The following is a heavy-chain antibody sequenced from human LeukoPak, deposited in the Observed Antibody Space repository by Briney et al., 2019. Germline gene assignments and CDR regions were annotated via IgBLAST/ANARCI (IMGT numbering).Heavy chain of an antibody. CDR1: GDSLRTTTYY. J-gene: IGHJ5*02. Sequence: SETLSLTCTVSGDSLRTTTYYWNWIRQPPGKGLEWIGGLYHSGTIYYNPSLRSRVTISADKSKNHFSLKLTSVTAADTAVYYCARDRELAALDPWGQGTLVIVSS. CDR3: ARDRELAALDP. CDR2: LYHSGTI. D-gene: IGHD1-26*01. V-gene: IGHV4-39*07.